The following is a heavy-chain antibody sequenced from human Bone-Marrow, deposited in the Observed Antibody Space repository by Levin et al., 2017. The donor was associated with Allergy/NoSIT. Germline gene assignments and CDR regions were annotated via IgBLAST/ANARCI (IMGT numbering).Heavy chain of an antibody. CDR3: AKEGIAAAPSTTENPYYYYGMDV. Sequence: SCAASGFTFDDYAMHWVRQAPGKGLEWVSGISWNSGSIGYADSVKGRFTISRDNAKNSLYLQMNSLRAEDTALYYCAKEGIAAAPSTTENPYYYYGMDVWGQGTTVTVSS. CDR1: GFTFDDYA. D-gene: IGHD6-13*01. CDR2: ISWNSGSI. V-gene: IGHV3-9*01. J-gene: IGHJ6*02.